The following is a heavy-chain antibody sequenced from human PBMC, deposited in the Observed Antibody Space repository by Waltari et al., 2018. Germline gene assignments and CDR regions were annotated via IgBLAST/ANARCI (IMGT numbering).Heavy chain of an antibody. CDR3: ARGAAPMAVTSLDF. CDR2: INPILGIA. Sequence: QVQLVQSGAEVKKPESSVQVSCQASGGTFRTHIITWVRQAPGQGLEWMGQINPILGIANYAQKFQARVTITADESTSTSYMELSSLTSEDTAVYYCARGAAPMAVTSLDFWGQGTLVTVSS. CDR1: GGTFRTHI. J-gene: IGHJ4*02. D-gene: IGHD2-2*01. V-gene: IGHV1-69*04.